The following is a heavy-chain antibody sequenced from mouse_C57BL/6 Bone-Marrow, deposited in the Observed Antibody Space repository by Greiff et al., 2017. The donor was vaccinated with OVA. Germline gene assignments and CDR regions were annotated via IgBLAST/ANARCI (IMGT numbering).Heavy chain of an antibody. CDR1: GYTFTSYW. J-gene: IGHJ3*01. CDR3: VNWDFAWFAY. V-gene: IGHV1-64*01. CDR2: IHPNSGST. D-gene: IGHD4-1*01. Sequence: VQLQQPGAELVKPGASVKLSCKASGYTFTSYWMHWVKQRPGQGLEWIGMIHPNSGSTNYNEKFKSKATLTVDKSSSTAYMQLSSLTSEDTAVYYCVNWDFAWFAYWGQGTLVTVSA.